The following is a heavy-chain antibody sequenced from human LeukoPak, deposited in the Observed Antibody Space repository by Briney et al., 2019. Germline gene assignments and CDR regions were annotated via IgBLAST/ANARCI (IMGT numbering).Heavy chain of an antibody. CDR1: GGSISSGGYY. V-gene: IGHV4-30-2*01. D-gene: IGHD3-10*01. CDR3: ARESSDYYGPFMDV. Sequence: PSETLSLTCTVSGGSISSGGYYWSWIRQPPGKGLEWIGYIYQSGSTYYNPSLKSRVTISVDTSKNQFSLKLSSVTAADTAVYYCARESSDYYGPFMDVWGQGTTVTVSS. J-gene: IGHJ6*02. CDR2: IYQSGST.